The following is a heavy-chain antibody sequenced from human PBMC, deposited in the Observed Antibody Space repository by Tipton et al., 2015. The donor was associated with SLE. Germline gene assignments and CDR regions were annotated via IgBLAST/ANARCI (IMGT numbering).Heavy chain of an antibody. CDR2: IDPSDSYT. CDR3: ASHTPGSIAALGTGAFDI. D-gene: IGHD6-6*01. CDR1: GYSFTSYW. V-gene: IGHV5-10-1*01. Sequence: VQLVQSGAEVKKPGESLRISCKGSGYSFTSYWISWVRQMPGKGLEWMGRIDPSDSYTNYSPSFQGHVTISADKSISTAYLQWSSLKASDTAMYYCASHTPGSIAALGTGAFDIWGQGTMVTVPS. J-gene: IGHJ3*02.